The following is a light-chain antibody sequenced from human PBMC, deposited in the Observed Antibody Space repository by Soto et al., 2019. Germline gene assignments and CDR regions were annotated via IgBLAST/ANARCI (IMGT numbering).Light chain of an antibody. CDR2: DAS. V-gene: IGKV3-11*01. J-gene: IGKJ1*01. Sequence: EILLTQSPGTLSWSPGERATLSCIASQSIGYYLAWYQEKPGQAPRLLIYDASIRATGIPARFSGSWSGTDFTLTIIGLEPEDSAVYYCQQRGNWPPTWTFGQGTKVDIK. CDR1: QSIGYY. CDR3: QQRGNWPPTWT.